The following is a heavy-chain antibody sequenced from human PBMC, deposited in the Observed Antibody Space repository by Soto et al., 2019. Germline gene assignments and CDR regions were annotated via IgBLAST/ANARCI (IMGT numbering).Heavy chain of an antibody. Sequence: PGGSLRLSCAASGFALSSYSMNLVRQAPGKGLEWVSYISSSSSTIYYADSVKGRFTISRDNDKNSLCLQMKSLRDEDTAVYYCASAYSYGYLDYWGQGTLVTVSS. V-gene: IGHV3-48*02. CDR3: ASAYSYGYLDY. CDR2: ISSSSSTI. J-gene: IGHJ4*02. CDR1: GFALSSYS. D-gene: IGHD5-18*01.